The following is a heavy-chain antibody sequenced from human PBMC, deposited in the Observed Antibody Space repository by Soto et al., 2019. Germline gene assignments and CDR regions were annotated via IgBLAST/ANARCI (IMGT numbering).Heavy chain of an antibody. CDR3: AREPAGLLARGDY. CDR1: GYTFTSYA. Sequence: QVQLVQSGAEVKKPGASVKVSCKASGYTFTSYAMHWVRQAPGQRLEWMGWINAGNGNTKYSHKFQGRVTITRDTSASTAYMELSSLRSEDTAVYYCAREPAGLLARGDYWGQGTLVTVSS. J-gene: IGHJ4*02. CDR2: INAGNGNT. V-gene: IGHV1-3*01. D-gene: IGHD3-10*01.